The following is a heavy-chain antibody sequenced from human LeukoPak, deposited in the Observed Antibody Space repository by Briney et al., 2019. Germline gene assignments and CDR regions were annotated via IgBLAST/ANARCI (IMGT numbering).Heavy chain of an antibody. V-gene: IGHV3-21*01. D-gene: IGHD2-2*01. CDR2: ISSTSSYI. Sequence: RPGGSLRLSCSASGFTFSSYSMNWVRQAPGKRLEWDSSISSTSSYIYYAGPVKGRFTISRDNAKNSLYLQMNSLRAEETAVYYCARGERGLYCSSTSCYQVLGGQGALVTVSS. J-gene: IGHJ4*02. CDR3: ARGERGLYCSSTSCYQVL. CDR1: GFTFSSYS.